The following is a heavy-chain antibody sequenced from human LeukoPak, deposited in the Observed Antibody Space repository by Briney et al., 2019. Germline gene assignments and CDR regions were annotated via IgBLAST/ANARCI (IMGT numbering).Heavy chain of an antibody. D-gene: IGHD6-13*01. J-gene: IGHJ6*02. CDR1: GFTFSSYA. V-gene: IGHV3-23*01. Sequence: GGSLRLSCAASGFTFSSYAMSWVRQAPGKGLEWVSAISDSGGSTYYADSVKGRFTISRDNSKNTLYLQMNSLRAEDTAVYYCAKGIAAAGLYYYYGMDVWGQGTTVTVSS. CDR3: AKGIAAAGLYYYYGMDV. CDR2: ISDSGGST.